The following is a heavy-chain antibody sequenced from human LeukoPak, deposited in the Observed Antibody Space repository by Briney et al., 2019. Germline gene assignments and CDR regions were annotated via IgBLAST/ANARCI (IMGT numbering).Heavy chain of an antibody. Sequence: KSSETLSLTCTVSGGSFSSYYWTWIRQPPGKGLEWIGYVDHSGSTNYNPSLKSRVTISSDTSKNQFSLELKSVTAADTAMYYCAKSGGYGLIDYWGQGTLVTVSS. V-gene: IGHV4-4*08. CDR2: VDHSGST. D-gene: IGHD1-26*01. CDR3: AKSGGYGLIDY. CDR1: GGSFSSYY. J-gene: IGHJ4*02.